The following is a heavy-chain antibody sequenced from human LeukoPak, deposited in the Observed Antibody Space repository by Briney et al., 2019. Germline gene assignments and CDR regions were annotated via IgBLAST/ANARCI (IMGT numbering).Heavy chain of an antibody. CDR1: GCTFSSYA. Sequence: ASVKVSCKASGCTFSSYAISWVRQAPGQGLEWMGGIIPIFGTANYAQKFQGRVTITADESTSTAYMQLSSLRSEDTAVYYCARDGAQTGSNFDYWGQGTLVTVSS. J-gene: IGHJ4*02. CDR2: IIPIFGTA. V-gene: IGHV1-69*01. D-gene: IGHD1/OR15-1a*01. CDR3: ARDGAQTGSNFDY.